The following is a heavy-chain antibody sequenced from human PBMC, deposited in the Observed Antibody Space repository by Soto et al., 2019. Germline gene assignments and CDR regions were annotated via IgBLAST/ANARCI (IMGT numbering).Heavy chain of an antibody. CDR3: ARQIGELPSAFDI. Sequence: GESLKISCKGSGYSFTSYWISWVRQMHGKGLEWMGRIDPSDSYINYSPSFQGHVTISGDKSISTAYLQWSGLKASDTAMYYCARQIGELPSAFDIWGQGTMVTVSS. V-gene: IGHV5-10-1*01. D-gene: IGHD3-10*01. J-gene: IGHJ3*02. CDR2: IDPSDSYI. CDR1: GYSFTSYW.